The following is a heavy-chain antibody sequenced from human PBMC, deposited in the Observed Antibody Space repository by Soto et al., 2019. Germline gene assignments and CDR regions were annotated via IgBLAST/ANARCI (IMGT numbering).Heavy chain of an antibody. J-gene: IGHJ6*03. Sequence: GGSLRLSCAVSGFSVSANDMSWVRQAPGKGLEWVSVFYRDGSTSYADSVKDRFTTSRDTSENTVSLQMNSLRAEDTAVYYCTRLHYYYLDIWGKGTTVTVSS. CDR3: TRLHYYYLDI. CDR2: FYRDGST. V-gene: IGHV3-66*04. CDR1: GFSVSAND.